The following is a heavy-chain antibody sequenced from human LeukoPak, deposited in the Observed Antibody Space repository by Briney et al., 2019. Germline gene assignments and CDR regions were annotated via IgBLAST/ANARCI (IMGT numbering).Heavy chain of an antibody. D-gene: IGHD2-21*02. V-gene: IGHV1-69*13. J-gene: IGHJ3*02. Sequence: ASVKVSCKASGGTFSSYAISWVRQAPGQGLEWMGGIIPIFGTANYAQKFQGRVTITADESTSTAYMELSSLRPEDTAVYYCARSRYCGGDCYLGNAFDIWGQGTMVTVSS. CDR1: GGTFSSYA. CDR2: IIPIFGTA. CDR3: ARSRYCGGDCYLGNAFDI.